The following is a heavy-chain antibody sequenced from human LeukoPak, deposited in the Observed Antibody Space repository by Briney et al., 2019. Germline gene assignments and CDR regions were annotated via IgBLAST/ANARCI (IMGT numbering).Heavy chain of an antibody. CDR3: ARGTTVVTPRLDAFDI. Sequence: GASVKVSCKASGYTFTGYYMHWVRQAPGQGLEWMGWINPNSGGTNYAQKFQGRVTMTRDTSIRTAYMELSRLRSDDTAVYYCARGTTVVTPRLDAFDIWGQGTMVTVSS. CDR1: GYTFTGYY. CDR2: INPNSGGT. J-gene: IGHJ3*02. D-gene: IGHD4-23*01. V-gene: IGHV1-2*02.